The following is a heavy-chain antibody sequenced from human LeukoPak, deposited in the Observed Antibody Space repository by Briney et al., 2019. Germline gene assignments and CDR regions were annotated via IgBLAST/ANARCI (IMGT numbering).Heavy chain of an antibody. D-gene: IGHD3-16*01. CDR1: GFTFSSYW. V-gene: IGHV3-7*03. CDR3: AKDLGRLAAGRRDVFGD. CDR2: IKQDGSEK. Sequence: PGGSLRLSCAASGFTFSSYWMSWVRQAPGKGLEWVANIKQDGSEKYYVDSVKGRFTVSRDNAKNSLYLQMNSLRAEDMALYYCAKDLGRLAAGRRDVFGDWGQGTLVTVSS. J-gene: IGHJ4*02.